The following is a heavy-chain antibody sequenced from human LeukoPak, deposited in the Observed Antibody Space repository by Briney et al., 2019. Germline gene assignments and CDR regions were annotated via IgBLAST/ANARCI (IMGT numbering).Heavy chain of an antibody. CDR3: ARFRAGVGEPYGDY. Sequence: ASVKVSCKASGYTFTSCGISWVRQALGQGLEWMGWISAYNGNTNYAQKLQGRVTMTTDTSPSTAYMELRSLRSNDTAVYYCARFRAGVGEPYGDYWGQGTLVTVSS. CDR1: GYTFTSCG. V-gene: IGHV1-18*01. J-gene: IGHJ4*02. CDR2: ISAYNGNT. D-gene: IGHD3-10*01.